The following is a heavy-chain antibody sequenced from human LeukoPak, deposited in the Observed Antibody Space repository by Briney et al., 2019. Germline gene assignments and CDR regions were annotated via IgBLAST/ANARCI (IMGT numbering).Heavy chain of an antibody. Sequence: GASVKVSCKASGYTFTSYAMHWVRQAPGQRLEWMGWINAGNGNTKYSQKFQGRVTITRDTSASTAYMEPSSLRSEDTAVYYCARGSFDYWGQGTLVTVSS. CDR1: GYTFTSYA. CDR3: ARGSFDY. J-gene: IGHJ4*02. V-gene: IGHV1-3*01. CDR2: INAGNGNT.